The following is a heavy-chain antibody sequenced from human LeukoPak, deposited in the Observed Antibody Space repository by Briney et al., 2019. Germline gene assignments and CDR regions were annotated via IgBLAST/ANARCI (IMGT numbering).Heavy chain of an antibody. Sequence: GESLKISCKASGYNFTNHWICCVRQMPGKGLERMGFIYPGDSDSRYSPSLQGLVTISADKSINTASLQWSTLKSSDTAMYFCARHGLTSSSWIAYWGQGTLVTVSS. CDR2: IYPGDSDS. J-gene: IGHJ4*02. CDR3: ARHGLTSSSWIAY. CDR1: GYNFTNHW. D-gene: IGHD6-13*01. V-gene: IGHV5-51*01.